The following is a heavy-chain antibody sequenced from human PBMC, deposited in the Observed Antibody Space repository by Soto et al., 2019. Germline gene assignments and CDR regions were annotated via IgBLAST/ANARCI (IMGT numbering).Heavy chain of an antibody. Sequence: SETLSLTCTVSGDSLKSGGYYWSWIRQHPGRGLEWIGYIYYTGRTYYNPSLESRVTFSVDTSKNQFSLKLSSVPAADTAVYNCAGYYYGSGSYSLFDYWGQGTLVTAPQ. CDR3: AGYYYGSGSYSLFDY. J-gene: IGHJ4*02. V-gene: IGHV4-31*02. D-gene: IGHD3-10*01. CDR2: IYYTGRT. CDR1: GDSLKSGGYY.